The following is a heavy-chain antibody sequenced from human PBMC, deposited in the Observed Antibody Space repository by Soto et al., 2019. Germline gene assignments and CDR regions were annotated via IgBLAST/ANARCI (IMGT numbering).Heavy chain of an antibody. V-gene: IGHV1-18*01. Sequence: GASVKVSCKACGYTFTSYGISWVRQAPGQGLEWMGWISAYNGNTNYAQKLQGRVTMTTDTSTSTAYMELRSLRSDDTAVYYCARDRAASCSSTSCYTNDAFDIWGQGTMVTISS. CDR2: ISAYNGNT. CDR3: ARDRAASCSSTSCYTNDAFDI. J-gene: IGHJ3*02. CDR1: GYTFTSYG. D-gene: IGHD2-2*02.